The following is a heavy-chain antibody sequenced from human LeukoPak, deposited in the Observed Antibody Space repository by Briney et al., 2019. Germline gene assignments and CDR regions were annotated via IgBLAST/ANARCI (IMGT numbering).Heavy chain of an antibody. D-gene: IGHD3-16*01. J-gene: IGHJ4*02. CDR3: AKGGGGLFDY. Sequence: GGSLRLSCAASGFTFSSYAVGWVRQAPGKGLEWVSPISASGASTYYADSVKGRFTISRDNSKNTLYLQMNSLRTEDTAVYFCAKGGGGLFDYWGQGTLVTVSS. V-gene: IGHV3-23*01. CDR2: ISASGAST. CDR1: GFTFSSYA.